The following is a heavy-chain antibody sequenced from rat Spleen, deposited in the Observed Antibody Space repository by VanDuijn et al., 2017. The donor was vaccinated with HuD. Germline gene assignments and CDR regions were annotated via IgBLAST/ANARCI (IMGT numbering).Heavy chain of an antibody. CDR3: ARSVFDY. CDR1: GFTFSKFD. Sequence: EVQLVESGGGLVQPGRSLKLSCAVSGFTFSKFDMAWVRQAPTRGLEWVASINTGGGNTYYRGSVKGRFTISRDNAKSTLYLQMDSLRSEDTATYYCARSVFDYWGQGVMVTVSS. CDR2: INTGGGNT. V-gene: IGHV5-25*01. J-gene: IGHJ2*01.